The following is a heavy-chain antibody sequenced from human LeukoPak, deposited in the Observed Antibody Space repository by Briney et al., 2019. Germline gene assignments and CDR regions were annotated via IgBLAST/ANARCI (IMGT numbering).Heavy chain of an antibody. CDR2: ISWNSGSI. CDR3: AKAAPCSWRYFDY. J-gene: IGHJ4*02. D-gene: IGHD6-13*01. CDR1: GFTFDDYA. Sequence: GGSLRLSCAASGFTFDDYAMHWVRQAPGKGLEWVSGISWNSGSIGYADSAKGRFTISRDNAKNSLYLQMNSLRAEDMALYYCAKAAPCSWRYFDYWGQGTLVTVSS. V-gene: IGHV3-9*03.